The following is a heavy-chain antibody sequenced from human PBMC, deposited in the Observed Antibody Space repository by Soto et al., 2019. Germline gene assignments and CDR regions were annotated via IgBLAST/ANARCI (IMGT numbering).Heavy chain of an antibody. Sequence: ASVKVSCKASGYTFTEYYMHWVRQAPGQGLEWMGIINPNGGSTRYAQEFQGRVTMTRDTSTSTVYMELSSLTSEDTAVYYCARQYCGGDCPPNYYYYYMDVWGKGITVTVSS. CDR2: INPNGGST. CDR3: ARQYCGGDCPPNYYYYYMDV. CDR1: GYTFTEYY. D-gene: IGHD2-21*01. J-gene: IGHJ6*03. V-gene: IGHV1-46*03.